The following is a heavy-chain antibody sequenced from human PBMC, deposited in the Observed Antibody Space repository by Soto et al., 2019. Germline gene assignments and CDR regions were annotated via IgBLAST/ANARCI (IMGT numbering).Heavy chain of an antibody. Sequence: EVQLLESGGGLVQPGGSLRVSCAASGFSFSGDGMSWVRQAPGKGLEWVSAISASGGSTYYVDSVRGRFTISRDNSKNMLFLQMNSLRAEDTAVYYCAKRYYYDGSGPYGMDVW. CDR3: AKRYYYDGSGPYGMDV. CDR2: ISASGGST. D-gene: IGHD3-22*01. CDR1: GFSFSGDG. V-gene: IGHV3-23*01. J-gene: IGHJ6*01.